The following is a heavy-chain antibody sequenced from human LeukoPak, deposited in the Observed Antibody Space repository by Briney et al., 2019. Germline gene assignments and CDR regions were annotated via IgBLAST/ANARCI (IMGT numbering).Heavy chain of an antibody. V-gene: IGHV3-33*01. J-gene: IGHJ6*03. D-gene: IGHD2-2*01. CDR2: IWYDGSNK. CDR3: ARDRFVVVPAASYYYYMDV. CDR1: GFTFSSYG. Sequence: GGSLRLSCAASGFTFSSYGMHWVRQAPGKGLEWVAVIWYDGSNKYYADSVKGRFTISRDNSKNTLYLQMNSLRAEDTAVYYCARDRFVVVPAASYYYYMDVWGKGTTATVSS.